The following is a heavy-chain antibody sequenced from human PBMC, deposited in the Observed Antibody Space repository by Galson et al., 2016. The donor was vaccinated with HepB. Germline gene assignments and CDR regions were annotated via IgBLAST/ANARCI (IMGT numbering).Heavy chain of an antibody. CDR1: GFTFSSYA. CDR2: ISGSGRRT. D-gene: IGHD5-24*01. CDR3: AKVRDGHKYYFDY. Sequence: SLRLSCAASGFTFSSYAMSWVRQAPGKGLEWVSGISGSGRRTDYADSVKGHFTISRDNSKNTLYLQMNSLRAEDTAVYYCAKVRDGHKYYFDYWGQGTLVTVSS. J-gene: IGHJ4*02. V-gene: IGHV3-23*01.